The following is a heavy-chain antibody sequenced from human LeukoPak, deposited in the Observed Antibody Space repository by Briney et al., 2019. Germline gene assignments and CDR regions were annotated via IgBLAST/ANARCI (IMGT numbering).Heavy chain of an antibody. CDR1: GGSISGYY. Sequence: PSETLSLTCSVSGGSISGYYWSWIRQPPGKGLEWIGYIYHNGGTNYNPSLQSRPTISIDTSKNQFSLKLSSVTAADTAVYYCARHLRAVAGGRYFDYWGQGTQVTVSS. J-gene: IGHJ4*02. CDR2: IYHNGGT. CDR3: ARHLRAVAGGRYFDY. V-gene: IGHV4-59*08. D-gene: IGHD6-19*01.